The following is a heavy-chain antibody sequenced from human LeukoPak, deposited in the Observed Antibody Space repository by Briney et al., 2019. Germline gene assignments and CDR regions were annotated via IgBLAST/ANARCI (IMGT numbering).Heavy chain of an antibody. V-gene: IGHV3-23*01. CDR1: GFTFSSYA. CDR2: ISGSGGST. D-gene: IGHD5-18*01. Sequence: GGSLRLSCAASGFTFSSYAMSWVRQAPGKGLEWVSAISGSGGSTYYADSVKSRFTISRDNSKKTLYLQMNSLRAEDTAVYYCAKDPHTAMVQNWFDPWGQGTLVTVSS. J-gene: IGHJ5*02. CDR3: AKDPHTAMVQNWFDP.